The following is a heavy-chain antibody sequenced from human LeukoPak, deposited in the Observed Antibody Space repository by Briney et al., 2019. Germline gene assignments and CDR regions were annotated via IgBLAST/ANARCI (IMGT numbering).Heavy chain of an antibody. Sequence: PGGSLRLSCAASGFSFGNHAMIWVRQAAGKGLEWVSVVSGSGDTTYYADSVKGRFTISRDTSKNTLYLQMNSLRAEDTAVYYCARDRAPPTSWYFDLWGRGTLVTVSS. D-gene: IGHD3-10*01. V-gene: IGHV3-23*01. J-gene: IGHJ2*01. CDR3: ARDRAPPTSWYFDL. CDR1: GFSFGNHA. CDR2: VSGSGDTT.